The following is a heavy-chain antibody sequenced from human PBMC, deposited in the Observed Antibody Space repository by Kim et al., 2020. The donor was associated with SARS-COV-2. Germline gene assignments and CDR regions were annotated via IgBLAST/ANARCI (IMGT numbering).Heavy chain of an antibody. CDR1: GFTFSDHY. CDR3: VQSGLSGWCFDY. Sequence: GGSLRLSCAASGFTFSDHYMDWVRQAPGKGLEWVGRTRNKANTYTTEYAASVKGRFTISRDDSKNSLYLQMNSLKTEDTAVYYCVQSGLSGWCFDYWGQGTLVTVSS. D-gene: IGHD6-19*01. V-gene: IGHV3-72*01. J-gene: IGHJ4*02. CDR2: TRNKANTYTT.